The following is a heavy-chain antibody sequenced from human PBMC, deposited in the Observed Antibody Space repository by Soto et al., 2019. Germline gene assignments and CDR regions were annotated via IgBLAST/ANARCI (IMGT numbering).Heavy chain of an antibody. CDR1: GYTFTSYG. J-gene: IGHJ5*02. CDR3: ARSVGSYGQNWFDP. V-gene: IGHV1-18*01. CDR2: ISAYNGNT. D-gene: IGHD1-26*01. Sequence: EASVKVSCKASGYTFTSYGISWVRQAPGQGLEWMGWISAYNGNTNYAQKLQGRVTMTTDTSTSTAYMELRSLRSDDTAVYYCARSVGSYGQNWFDPWGQGTLVTVSS.